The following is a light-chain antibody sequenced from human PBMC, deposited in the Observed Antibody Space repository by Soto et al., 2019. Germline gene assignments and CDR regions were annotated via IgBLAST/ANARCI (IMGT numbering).Light chain of an antibody. V-gene: IGKV3-15*01. J-gene: IGKJ4*01. CDR3: QQYNNWPLT. CDR1: QSVSSN. Sequence: EIVITPSPANISVSPVYSAHLSGRASQSVSSNLAWYQQKPGQAPRLLIYGASTRATGIPARFSGSGSGTEFTLTISSLQSEDCAVYDGQQYNNWPLTFGGGTKGDIK. CDR2: GAS.